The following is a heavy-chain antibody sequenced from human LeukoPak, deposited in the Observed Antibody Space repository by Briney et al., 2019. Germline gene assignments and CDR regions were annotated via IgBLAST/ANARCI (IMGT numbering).Heavy chain of an antibody. D-gene: IGHD3-10*01. V-gene: IGHV1-8*03. Sequence: ASVKVSCKASGYTFTKYDINWVRQATGQGLEWMGWMNPNSGNTGYAQKFQGRVTITRNTSISTAYMELSSLRSEDTALYYCAKGIRNWRSGLFDYWGQGTLVTVSS. CDR1: GYTFTKYD. J-gene: IGHJ4*02. CDR2: MNPNSGNT. CDR3: AKGIRNWRSGLFDY.